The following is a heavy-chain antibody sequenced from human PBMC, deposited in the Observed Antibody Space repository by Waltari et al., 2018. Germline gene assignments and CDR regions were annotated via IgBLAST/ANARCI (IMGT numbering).Heavy chain of an antibody. Sequence: QLQLQESGSGLVKPSQPLSLTCAVSGGSISSGGSSWSWIRQPPGKGLEWIGYIDHSGSTYYNPSLKSRVTISVDRSKNQFSLKLSSVTAADTAVYYCARVNRVLTYFDNPAYYFDYWGQGTLVTVSS. J-gene: IGHJ4*02. CDR3: ARVNRVLTYFDNPAYYFDY. D-gene: IGHD3-9*01. CDR1: GGSISSGGSS. CDR2: IDHSGST. V-gene: IGHV4-30-2*01.